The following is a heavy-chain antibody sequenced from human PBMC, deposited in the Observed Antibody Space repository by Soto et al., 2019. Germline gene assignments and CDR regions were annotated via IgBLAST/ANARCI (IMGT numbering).Heavy chain of an antibody. J-gene: IGHJ4*02. D-gene: IGHD3-22*01. CDR1: GYTFTSYA. V-gene: IGHV1-3*01. CDR3: ARASLTMIVVVTNDFDY. CDR2: INAGNGNT. Sequence: ASVKVSCKAFGYTFTSYAMHWVRQAPGQRLEWMGWINAGNGNTKYSQKFQGRVTITRDTSASTAYMELSSLRSEDTAVYYCARASLTMIVVVTNDFDYWGQGTLVTVSS.